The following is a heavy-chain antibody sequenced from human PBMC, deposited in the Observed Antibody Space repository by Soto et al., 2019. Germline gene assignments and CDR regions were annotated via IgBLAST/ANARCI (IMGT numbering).Heavy chain of an antibody. Sequence: PGGSLRLSCAASGFTFSNAWMNWVRQAPGKGLEWVGRIKSKTDGGTTDYAAPVKGRFTISRDDSKNTLYLQMNSLKTEDTAVYYCARDDVHCSGGRCYGVPMDVWGKGTTVTVSS. CDR2: IKSKTDGGTT. CDR1: GFTFSNAW. CDR3: ARDDVHCSGGRCYGVPMDV. V-gene: IGHV3-15*07. J-gene: IGHJ6*03. D-gene: IGHD2-15*01.